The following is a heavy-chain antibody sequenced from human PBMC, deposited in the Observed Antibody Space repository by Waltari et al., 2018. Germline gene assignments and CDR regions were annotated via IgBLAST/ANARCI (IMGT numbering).Heavy chain of an antibody. D-gene: IGHD5-18*01. CDR3: ARAGEQLWLRYLDY. Sequence: QVQLQESGPGLVKPSQTLSLTCTVSGGSISSGAYYSSWLRQPPGKGLEWIGYIYYSGSTYYNPSLKSRVTISVDTSRNQFSLKLSSVTAADTAVYYCARAGEQLWLRYLDYWGQGTLVTVSS. V-gene: IGHV4-30-4*08. CDR1: GGSISSGAYY. CDR2: IYYSGST. J-gene: IGHJ4*02.